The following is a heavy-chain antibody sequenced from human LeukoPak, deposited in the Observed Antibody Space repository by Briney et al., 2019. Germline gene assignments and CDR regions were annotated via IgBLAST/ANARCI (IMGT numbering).Heavy chain of an antibody. CDR1: GFTFSSYA. CDR3: AKVTSGSYTFDY. CDR2: ISGSGGST. Sequence: GASLRLSCAASGFTFSSYAMSWVRQAPGKGLERVSAISGSGGSTYYADSVKGRFTISRDNSKNTLYLQMNSLRAEDTAVYYCAKVTSGSYTFDYWGQGTLVTVSS. D-gene: IGHD1-26*01. V-gene: IGHV3-23*01. J-gene: IGHJ4*02.